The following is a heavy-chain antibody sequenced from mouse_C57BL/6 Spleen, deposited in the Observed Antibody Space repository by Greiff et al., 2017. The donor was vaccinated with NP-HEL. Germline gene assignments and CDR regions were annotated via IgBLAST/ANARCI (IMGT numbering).Heavy chain of an antibody. Sequence: VQLQQPGTELVKPGASVKLSCKASGYTFISYWMHWVKQRPGQGLEWIGNINPSNGGTNYNEKFKSKATLTVDKSSSTAYMQLSSLTSEDSAVYYCARGDYYGSSFFDYWGQGTTLTVSS. CDR2: INPSNGGT. J-gene: IGHJ2*01. CDR3: ARGDYYGSSFFDY. V-gene: IGHV1-53*01. CDR1: GYTFISYW. D-gene: IGHD1-1*01.